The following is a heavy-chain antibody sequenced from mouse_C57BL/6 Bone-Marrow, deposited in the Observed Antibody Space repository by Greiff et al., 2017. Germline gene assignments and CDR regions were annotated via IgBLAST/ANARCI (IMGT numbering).Heavy chain of an antibody. CDR1: GYTFTSYW. V-gene: IGHV1-72*01. J-gene: IGHJ2*01. D-gene: IGHD2-10*01. CDR3: AKDGSYSPYYFDY. CDR2: IDPNSGGT. Sequence: VKLQQPGAELVKPGASVKLSCKASGYTFTSYWMHWVKQRPGRGLEWIGRIDPNSGGTKYNEKFKSKATLTVDKPSSTAYMQLSSLTSEDSAVFYCAKDGSYSPYYFDYWGQGTTLTVSS.